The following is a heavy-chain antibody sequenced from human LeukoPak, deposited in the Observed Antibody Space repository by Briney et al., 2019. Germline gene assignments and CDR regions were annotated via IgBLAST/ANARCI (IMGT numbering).Heavy chain of an antibody. CDR2: IKQDGSEK. CDR3: AAVIDY. Sequence: GGSLRLSCAASGFTFSSYCMSWVRQAPGKGLEWVANIKQDGSEKHYVDSVKGRFTISRDNAKNSLYLQMNTLRAEDTAVYYCAAVIDYWGQGTLVTVSS. CDR1: GFTFSSYC. V-gene: IGHV3-7*01. J-gene: IGHJ4*02.